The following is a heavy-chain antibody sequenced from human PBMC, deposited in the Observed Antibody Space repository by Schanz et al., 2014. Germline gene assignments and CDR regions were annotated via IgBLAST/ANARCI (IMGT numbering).Heavy chain of an antibody. Sequence: EGQLVESGGGLVQPGGSLRLSCAASGFNFNTYAMSWVRQAPGKGLEWVSGLTEGGGGTYYTDAVKGRFTISRDSSKNTLYLQVNSLRAEDTAIYYCATSYSSSSYFYVMDVWGQGTTVTVSS. J-gene: IGHJ6*02. V-gene: IGHV3-23*04. CDR3: ATSYSSSSYFYVMDV. CDR1: GFNFNTYA. D-gene: IGHD6-6*01. CDR2: LTEGGGGT.